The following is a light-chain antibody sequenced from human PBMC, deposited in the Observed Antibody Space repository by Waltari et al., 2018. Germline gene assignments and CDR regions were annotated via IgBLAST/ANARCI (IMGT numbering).Light chain of an antibody. CDR1: QSITNY. V-gene: IGKV1-39*01. Sequence: DIEMTQSPSSLSASVGDRVTITCRASQSITNYLSWYQQNPGKAPNLLIFAASSLQSGVPSRLSGSGSGTDFTLTISSLQPEDFATYYCQQTYSAPWTFGQGTRVEI. J-gene: IGKJ1*01. CDR2: AAS. CDR3: QQTYSAPWT.